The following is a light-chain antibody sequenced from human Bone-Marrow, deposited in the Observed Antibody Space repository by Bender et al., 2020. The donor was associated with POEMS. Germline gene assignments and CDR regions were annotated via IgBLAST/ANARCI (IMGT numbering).Light chain of an antibody. CDR3: CSYSIISTVV. J-gene: IGLJ3*02. Sequence: QSALTQPASVSGSPGQSITISCTGTSSDVGNYNLVSWYQQHPGKAPKLMIYEVSKRPSGVSNGFSGSKSGNTASLTISGLQPEDEADYYCCSYSIISTVVFGGGTKLTVL. CDR1: SSDVGNYNL. CDR2: EVS. V-gene: IGLV2-14*02.